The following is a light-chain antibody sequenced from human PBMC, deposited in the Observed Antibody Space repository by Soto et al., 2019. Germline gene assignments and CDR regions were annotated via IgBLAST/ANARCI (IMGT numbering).Light chain of an antibody. CDR3: GTWDKSLSAGV. J-gene: IGLJ3*02. CDR2: ENN. CDR1: SSNIESNW. V-gene: IGLV1-51*01. Sequence: QSVVTQAPSVSGTPGQRVTISCSGSSSNIESNWVYWYQQLPGTAPKLLIYENNKRPSGIPDRFSGSKSGTSATLGITGLQTGDEADYYCGTWDKSLSAGVFGGGTKLTVL.